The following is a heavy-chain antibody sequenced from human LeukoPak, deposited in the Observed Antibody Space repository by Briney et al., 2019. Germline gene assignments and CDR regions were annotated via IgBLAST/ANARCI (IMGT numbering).Heavy chain of an antibody. Sequence: ASVKVSCKASGYTFTSYGISWVRQAPGQGLEWMGWISAYNGNTNYAQKLQGRVTMTTDTSTSTAYMELRSLRSDDTAVYYCARGVAGSGELLSRIDYWGQGTLVTVSS. CDR3: ARGVAGSGELLSRIDY. CDR2: ISAYNGNT. J-gene: IGHJ4*02. V-gene: IGHV1-18*01. D-gene: IGHD3-10*01. CDR1: GYTFTSYG.